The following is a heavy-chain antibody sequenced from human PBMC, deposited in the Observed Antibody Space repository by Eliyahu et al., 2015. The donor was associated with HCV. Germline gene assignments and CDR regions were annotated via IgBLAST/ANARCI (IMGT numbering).Heavy chain of an antibody. CDR1: GGSISSGPXS. Sequence: QVQLQESGPGLVKPSQTLSLTXPVSGGSISSGPXSWNWIRQHPGKGLEWIGYIFYSGGTYYNPSLKSRVSMSVDTSKNQFSLRLSSVTAADTAVYYCAREVSPNYYDILSGQGAXDIWGQGTMVTVSS. CDR2: IFYSGGT. D-gene: IGHD3-9*01. CDR3: AREVSPNYYDILSGQGAXDI. V-gene: IGHV4-31*03. J-gene: IGHJ3*02.